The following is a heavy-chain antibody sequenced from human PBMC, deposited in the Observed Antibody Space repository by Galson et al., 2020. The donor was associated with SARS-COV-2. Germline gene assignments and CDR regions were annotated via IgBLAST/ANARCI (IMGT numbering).Heavy chain of an antibody. CDR1: GGSISSTSYY. J-gene: IGHJ2*01. CDR2: INHSGRT. Sequence: SETLSLNCIVSGGSISSTSYYWAWIRQPPGKGLEWFGSINHSGRTNYNPSVKSRVTISVDTSSNQFSLKMSSVTAADTAVYYCASSGAADWYFDLWGRGTLVAVSS. CDR3: ASSGAADWYFDL. V-gene: IGHV4-39*07. D-gene: IGHD3-10*01.